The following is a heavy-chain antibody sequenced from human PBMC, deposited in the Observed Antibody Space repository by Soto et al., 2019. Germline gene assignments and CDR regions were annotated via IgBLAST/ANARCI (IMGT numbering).Heavy chain of an antibody. D-gene: IGHD4-17*01. V-gene: IGHV4-61*01. Sequence: SETLSLTCTVSGGSVSSGSYYWSWIRQPPGKGLEWIGYIYYSGRTNYNPSLKSRVTISVDTSKNQFSLKLSSVTAADTAVYYCARHPTVTEYYFDYWGQGTLVTVSS. CDR2: IYYSGRT. J-gene: IGHJ4*02. CDR1: GGSVSSGSYY. CDR3: ARHPTVTEYYFDY.